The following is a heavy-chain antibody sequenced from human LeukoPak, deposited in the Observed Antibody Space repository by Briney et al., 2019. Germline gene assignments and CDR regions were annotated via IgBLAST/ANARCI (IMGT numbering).Heavy chain of an antibody. J-gene: IGHJ4*02. Sequence: GESLKISCRGSGYKFTNYWMAWVRQMPGKGLEWMGIVYPADSDTGYSPSFQGQVTMSADKSISTAYLQWNSLKASDTAMYYCARQDIAARPPDAYWGQGTLVTVSS. CDR2: VYPADSDT. CDR3: ARQDIAARPPDAY. V-gene: IGHV5-51*01. CDR1: GYKFTNYW. D-gene: IGHD6-6*01.